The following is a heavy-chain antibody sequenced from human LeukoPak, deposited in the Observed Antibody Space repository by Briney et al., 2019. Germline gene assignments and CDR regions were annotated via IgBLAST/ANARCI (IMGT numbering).Heavy chain of an antibody. CDR2: ISSSSSTI. D-gene: IGHD2-2*01. V-gene: IGHV3-48*01. CDR3: ARGAGRLLCLALDY. J-gene: IGHJ4*02. CDR1: GFTFSSYS. Sequence: GGSLRLSCAASGFTFSSYSMNWVRQAPGKGLEWVSYISSSSSTIYYADSVKGRFTISRDNAKNSLYLQMNSLRAEDTAVYYCARGAGRLLCLALDYWGQGTLVTVSS.